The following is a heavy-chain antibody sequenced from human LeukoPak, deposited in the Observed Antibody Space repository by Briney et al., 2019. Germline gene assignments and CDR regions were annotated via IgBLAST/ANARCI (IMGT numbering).Heavy chain of an antibody. Sequence: GGSLRLSCAASGFTFSSHWMHWVSQGPGKGLMLVSRIKTDGSKTSYSDTVKGRFTLSRDNAKNALYPQMNSLRAEDTAVYYCVREDYNDSGWYFDLWGRGTLVTVSS. V-gene: IGHV3-74*01. J-gene: IGHJ2*01. CDR2: IKTDGSKT. CDR3: VREDYNDSGWYFDL. D-gene: IGHD4-17*01. CDR1: GFTFSSHW.